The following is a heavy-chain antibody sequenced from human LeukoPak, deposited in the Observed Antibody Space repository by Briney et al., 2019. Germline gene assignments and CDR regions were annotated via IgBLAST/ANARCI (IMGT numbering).Heavy chain of an antibody. CDR2: IHYDGTNK. V-gene: IGHV3-30*02. Sequence: GGSLRLSCAASGFTFSTYGMHWVRQAPGKGLEWVTSIHYDGTNKYYAEAVKGRFTISRDNSKNTLYLQMNSLRAEDTAVYYCTALMVRGVNWVGPIDYWGQGTLVTVSS. J-gene: IGHJ4*02. CDR3: TALMVRGVNWVGPIDY. CDR1: GFTFSTYG. D-gene: IGHD3-10*01.